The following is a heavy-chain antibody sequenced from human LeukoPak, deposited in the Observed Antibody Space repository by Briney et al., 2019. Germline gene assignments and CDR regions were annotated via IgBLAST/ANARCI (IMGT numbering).Heavy chain of an antibody. CDR1: GFTFSSYS. J-gene: IGHJ6*03. Sequence: GGSLRLSCAASGFTFSSYSMSWVRQTPGKGLEWVSSISGSGDSTFYADSVKGRFSISRDNAKNSLYLQMNSLRAEDTAVYYCARDSRSFMDVWGKGTTVTVSS. CDR2: ISGSGDST. V-gene: IGHV3-23*01. CDR3: ARDSRSFMDV. D-gene: IGHD3-16*02.